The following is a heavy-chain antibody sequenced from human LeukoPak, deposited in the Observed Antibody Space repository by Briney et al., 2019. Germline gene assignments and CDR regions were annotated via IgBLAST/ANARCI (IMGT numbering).Heavy chain of an antibody. J-gene: IGHJ3*01. V-gene: IGHV3-7*04. Sequence: GGSLRLSCAASGFTFSNYWMSWVRQAQGKGLEWVGNIKRDGSEKYYVDSVKGRFTISRDNAKKSLSLQMASLRVEDTAVYYCARVASDRYGDAFDVWVQGTMLSVS. CDR3: ARVASDRYGDAFDV. CDR1: GFTFSNYW. CDR2: IKRDGSEK. D-gene: IGHD6-19*01.